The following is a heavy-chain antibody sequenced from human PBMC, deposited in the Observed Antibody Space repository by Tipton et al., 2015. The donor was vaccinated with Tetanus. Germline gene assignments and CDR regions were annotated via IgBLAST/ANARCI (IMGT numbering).Heavy chain of an antibody. Sequence: SLRLSCAASGFTFSDYYMSWIRQAPGKGLEWVSYISSSGSTIYYADSVKGRFTISRDNAKNSLYLQMNSLRAEDTAVYYCARDYGFKYSIAKGDLDAFDIWGQGTMVTVSS. CDR2: ISSSGSTI. D-gene: IGHD6-6*01. CDR1: GFTFSDYY. J-gene: IGHJ3*02. CDR3: ARDYGFKYSIAKGDLDAFDI. V-gene: IGHV3-11*01.